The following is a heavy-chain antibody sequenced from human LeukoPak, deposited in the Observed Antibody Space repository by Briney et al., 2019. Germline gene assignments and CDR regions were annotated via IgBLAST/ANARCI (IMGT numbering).Heavy chain of an antibody. D-gene: IGHD3-22*01. CDR1: GYSFTSYW. CDR3: ARHRFYYDSSGDAFDI. J-gene: IGHJ3*02. Sequence: GESLKISCKGSGYSFTSYWIGWARQMPGKGPEWMGIIYPGDSDTRYSPSFQGQVTISADKSISTAHLQWSSLKASDTAMYYCARHRFYYDSSGDAFDIWGQGTMVTVSS. CDR2: IYPGDSDT. V-gene: IGHV5-51*01.